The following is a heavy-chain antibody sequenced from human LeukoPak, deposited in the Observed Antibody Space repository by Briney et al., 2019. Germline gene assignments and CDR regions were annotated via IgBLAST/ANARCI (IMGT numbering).Heavy chain of an antibody. V-gene: IGHV3-30-3*01. J-gene: IGHJ4*02. CDR3: ARDRAVVPAAIGY. CDR1: RFTLSRHA. Sequence: GGSLRLSCAASRFTLSRHAMHWVRQAPGKGLEWVTLLSYDGSNKYYADSVKGRFTISRDNSKNTLYLQMNSLRAEDTAVYYCARDRAVVPAAIGYWGQGTLVTVSS. D-gene: IGHD2-2*01. CDR2: LSYDGSNK.